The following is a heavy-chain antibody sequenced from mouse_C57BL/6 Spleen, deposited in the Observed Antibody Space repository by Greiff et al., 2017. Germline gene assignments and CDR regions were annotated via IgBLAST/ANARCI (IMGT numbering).Heavy chain of an antibody. CDR3: ARSAAYYSNFDY. J-gene: IGHJ2*01. Sequence: VQLQQSGAELVRPGTSVKVSCKASGYAFTNYLIEWVKQRPGQGLEWIGVINPGSGGTNYNEKFKGKAPLTADKSSSTAYMQLSILTSEDSAVYFCARSAAYYSNFDYWGKGTTLTVSS. CDR1: GYAFTNYL. D-gene: IGHD2-5*01. V-gene: IGHV1-54*01. CDR2: INPGSGGT.